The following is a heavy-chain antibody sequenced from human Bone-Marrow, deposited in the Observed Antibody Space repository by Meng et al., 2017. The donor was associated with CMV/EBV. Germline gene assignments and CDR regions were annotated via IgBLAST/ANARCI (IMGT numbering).Heavy chain of an antibody. J-gene: IGHJ6*02. Sequence: GESLKISCAASGFTFSSYDMHWVRQATGKGLEWVSAIGTAGDTYYPGSVKGRFTISRENAKNSLYLQMNSLRAGDTAVYYCARDLKSSSWPHFYYYGMDVWGQGTTVTVSS. D-gene: IGHD6-13*01. CDR2: IGTAGDT. V-gene: IGHV3-13*01. CDR3: ARDLKSSSWPHFYYYGMDV. CDR1: GFTFSSYD.